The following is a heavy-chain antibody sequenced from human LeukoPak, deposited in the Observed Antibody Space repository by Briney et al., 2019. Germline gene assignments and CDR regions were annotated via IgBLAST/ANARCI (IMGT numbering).Heavy chain of an antibody. CDR1: GFTFSSYA. CDR3: AKDQSSGWYYFDY. V-gene: IGHV3-23*01. D-gene: IGHD6-19*01. Sequence: GGSLRLSCAASGFTFSSYAMSWVRQAPGKGLEWVSGISGSGGSTYYADSVEGRFTISRDNSKNTLYLQMNSLRAEDTAVYYCAKDQSSGWYYFDYWGQGTLVTVSS. J-gene: IGHJ4*02. CDR2: ISGSGGST.